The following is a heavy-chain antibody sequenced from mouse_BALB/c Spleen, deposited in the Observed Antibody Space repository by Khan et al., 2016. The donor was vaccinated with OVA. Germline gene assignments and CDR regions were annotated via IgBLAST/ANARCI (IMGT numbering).Heavy chain of an antibody. Sequence: EVQLQESGPGLVTPSQSLSLTCTVTGYSITSGYGWNWIRQFPGNKLEWMGYISYSGSTNYTPSLKSRISITRDTSKNQFFLQLNSVTTEDTATYYCARTARIKYWGQGTTLTVSS. V-gene: IGHV3-2*02. CDR2: ISYSGST. CDR1: GYSITSGYG. D-gene: IGHD1-2*01. CDR3: ARTARIKY. J-gene: IGHJ2*01.